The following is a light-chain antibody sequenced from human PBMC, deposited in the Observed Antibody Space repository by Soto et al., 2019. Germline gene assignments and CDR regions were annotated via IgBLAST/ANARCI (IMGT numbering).Light chain of an antibody. CDR1: SSNIGSNY. J-gene: IGLJ2*01. CDR3: AAWDDSLSGVV. Sequence: QSVLTQPPSASGTPGQRVTISCSGSSSNIGSNYVYWYQQLPGTVPQLLIYRNNDRPSGVPDRFSGSKSGTSASLAISGLRSEDEADYYCAAWDDSLSGVVFGGGTKLTVL. V-gene: IGLV1-47*01. CDR2: RNN.